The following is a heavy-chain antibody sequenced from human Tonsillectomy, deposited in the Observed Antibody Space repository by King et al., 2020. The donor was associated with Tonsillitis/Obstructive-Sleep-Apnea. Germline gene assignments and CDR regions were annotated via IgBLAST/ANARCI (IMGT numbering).Heavy chain of an antibody. J-gene: IGHJ4*02. CDR1: GGSISSSSYY. Sequence: QLQESGPGLVKPSETLSLTCTVSGGSISSSSYYWGWIRQPPGKGLEWIGSIYYSGSTYYNPSLKSRVTISVDTSKNQFSLKLSSVTAADTAVYYCARQEGDYYDSSGCGPHYFDYWGQGTLVTVSS. CDR2: IYYSGST. CDR3: ARQEGDYYDSSGCGPHYFDY. D-gene: IGHD3-22*01. V-gene: IGHV4-39*01.